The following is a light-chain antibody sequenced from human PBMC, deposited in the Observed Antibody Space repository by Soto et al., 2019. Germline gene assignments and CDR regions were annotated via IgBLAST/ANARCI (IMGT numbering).Light chain of an antibody. CDR1: QSVGSD. J-gene: IGKJ1*01. CDR2: GAS. Sequence: EIVMTQSPGTLSVSPGERATLSCRASQSVGSDLAWYQQKPGQPPRLLIHGASTRATGIPARFSGSGSGTEFSLTISSLQSEDFAVCYCQQYNNWPPWTFGQGTKVEIK. CDR3: QQYNNWPPWT. V-gene: IGKV3-15*01.